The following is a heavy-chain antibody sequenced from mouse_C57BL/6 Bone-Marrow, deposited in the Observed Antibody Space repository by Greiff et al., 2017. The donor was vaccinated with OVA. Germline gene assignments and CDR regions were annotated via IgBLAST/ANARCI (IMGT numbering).Heavy chain of an antibody. CDR2: INPGSGGT. CDR3: ARYAHYYGSSDWYFDV. V-gene: IGHV1-54*01. CDR1: GYAFTNYL. J-gene: IGHJ1*03. D-gene: IGHD1-1*01. Sequence: QVQLQQSGAELVRPGTSVKVSCKASGYAFTNYLIEWVKQRPGQGLEWIGVINPGSGGTNYNEKFKGKATLTADKSSSTAYMQLSSLTSEDSAVYFCARYAHYYGSSDWYFDVWGTGTTVTVSS.